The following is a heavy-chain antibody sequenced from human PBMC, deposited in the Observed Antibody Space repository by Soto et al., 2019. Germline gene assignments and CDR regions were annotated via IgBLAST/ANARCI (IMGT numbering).Heavy chain of an antibody. CDR2: IGGSGST. J-gene: IGHJ3*02. Sequence: EVQLLESGGGLVQPGGSLRLSCAASGFTFSSYAMSWVRQAPGKGLEWVSTIGGSGSTYYADSVKGRFTISRDNSNNALYLQMNSLIAGDTAVYYCAKGILVKPPGTRAFDIWGQGTMVIVSS. D-gene: IGHD6-13*01. V-gene: IGHV3-23*01. CDR1: GFTFSSYA. CDR3: AKGILVKPPGTRAFDI.